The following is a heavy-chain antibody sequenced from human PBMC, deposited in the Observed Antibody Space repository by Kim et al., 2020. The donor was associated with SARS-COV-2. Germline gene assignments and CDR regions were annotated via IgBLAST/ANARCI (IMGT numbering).Heavy chain of an antibody. CDR3: ARRTPVWGEFDL. V-gene: IGHV4-34*01. D-gene: IGHD7-27*01. J-gene: IGHJ2*01. CDR2: VNRDRSF. Sequence: SETLSLTCAVHGGPLTGDHWSWIRQPPGEALEWMGDVNRDRSFNYNASLKDRLTISVESGNQISLKLTSVAAADTAMYYCARRTPVWGEFDLWGRGTLVTVS. CDR1: GGPLTGDH.